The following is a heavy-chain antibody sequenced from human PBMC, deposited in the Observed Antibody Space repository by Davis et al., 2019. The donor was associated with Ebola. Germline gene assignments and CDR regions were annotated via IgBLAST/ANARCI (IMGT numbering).Heavy chain of an antibody. D-gene: IGHD2/OR15-2a*01. J-gene: IGHJ6*03. Sequence: ASVKVSCKASGYTFTSYDINWVRQATGQGLEWMGWMNPNSGNTGYAQKLQGRVTMTTDTSTSTAYMELRSLRSDDTAVYYCARYPEDFYYYYYMDVWGKGTTVTVSS. V-gene: IGHV1-8*01. CDR2: MNPNSGNT. CDR3: ARYPEDFYYYYYMDV. CDR1: GYTFTSYD.